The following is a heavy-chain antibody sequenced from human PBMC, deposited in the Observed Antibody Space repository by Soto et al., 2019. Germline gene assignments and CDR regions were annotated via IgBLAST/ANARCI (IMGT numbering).Heavy chain of an antibody. Sequence: ASVKVSCKVSGYTLTELSMHWVRQAPGKGLEWMGGFDPEDGETIYAQKFQGRVTMTEDTSTDTAYMELSSLRSEDTAVYYCATWYGSWSYPQRKPYYYYYYMDVWGKGTTVTVSS. CDR3: ATWYGSWSYPQRKPYYYYYYMDV. CDR2: FDPEDGET. V-gene: IGHV1-24*01. D-gene: IGHD3-10*01. J-gene: IGHJ6*03. CDR1: GYTLTELS.